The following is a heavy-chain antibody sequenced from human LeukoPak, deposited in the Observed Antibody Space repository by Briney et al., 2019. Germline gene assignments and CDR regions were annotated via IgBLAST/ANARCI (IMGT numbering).Heavy chain of an antibody. Sequence: SETLSLTCAVYGGSFSGYYWSWIRQPPGKGLESIGEINHSGSTNYNPSLKSRVTISVDTSKNQFSLKLSSVTAADTAVYYCARPIAAATGHHPFDYWGQGTLVTVSS. V-gene: IGHV4-34*01. J-gene: IGHJ4*02. D-gene: IGHD6-25*01. CDR3: ARPIAAATGHHPFDY. CDR2: INHSGST. CDR1: GGSFSGYY.